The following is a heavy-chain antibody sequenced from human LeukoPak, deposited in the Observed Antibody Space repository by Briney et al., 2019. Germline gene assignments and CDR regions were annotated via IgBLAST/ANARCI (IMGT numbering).Heavy chain of an antibody. CDR1: GFTFSSYW. CDR2: IKQDGSEK. Sequence: PGGSLRLSCAASGFTFSSYWMSWVRQAPGKGLEWVANIKQDGSEKYYVDSVKGRFTISRDNAKNSLYLQMNSLRAEDTAVYYCAKLANLVVVPAAPFDYWGQGTLVTVSS. CDR3: AKLANLVVVPAAPFDY. V-gene: IGHV3-7*03. D-gene: IGHD2-2*01. J-gene: IGHJ4*02.